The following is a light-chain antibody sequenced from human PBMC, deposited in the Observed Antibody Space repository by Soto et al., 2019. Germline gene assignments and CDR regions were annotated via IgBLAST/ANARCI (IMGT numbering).Light chain of an antibody. CDR1: SSDIGIYDY. CDR3: SSFTRINTEV. V-gene: IGLV2-14*01. Sequence: QSALTQPASVSASPGQSITISCTGTSSDIGIYDYVSWYQQHPGKAPKLIIYEVSHRPSGVSGRFSGSKSGNTASLTISGLQAEDEADYYCSSFTRINTEVFGGGTKLTVL. CDR2: EVS. J-gene: IGLJ2*01.